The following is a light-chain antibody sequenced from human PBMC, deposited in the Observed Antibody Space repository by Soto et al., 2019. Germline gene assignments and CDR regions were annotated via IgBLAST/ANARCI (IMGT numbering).Light chain of an antibody. CDR1: SRDVGGYNY. J-gene: IGLJ2*01. V-gene: IGLV2-14*01. CDR3: SSYRSSSVV. CDR2: EVS. Sequence: QSALTQPASVSGSPGQSITISCTGTSRDVGGYNYVSWYQHHPGKAPKLMIYEVSNRPSGVSNRFSGSKSGNTASLTISGLQAEDEADYYCSSYRSSSVVFGGGTKLTVL.